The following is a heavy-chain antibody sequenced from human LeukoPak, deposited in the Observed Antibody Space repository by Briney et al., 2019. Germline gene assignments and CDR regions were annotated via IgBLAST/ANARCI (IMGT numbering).Heavy chain of an antibody. J-gene: IGHJ5*02. D-gene: IGHD3-22*01. CDR1: AGSICSKY. CDR2: IYYSGST. V-gene: IGHV4-59*08. Sequence: SETLSFTSTGYAGSICSKYWSWNRQRPGQGLEWIGNIYYSGSTNYNPSLKSRVTISVDTSKNQFSLKLSSVTAADTAVYYCARRAQGYYDSSGYLNWFDPWGQGTLVTVSS. CDR3: ARRAQGYYDSSGYLNWFDP.